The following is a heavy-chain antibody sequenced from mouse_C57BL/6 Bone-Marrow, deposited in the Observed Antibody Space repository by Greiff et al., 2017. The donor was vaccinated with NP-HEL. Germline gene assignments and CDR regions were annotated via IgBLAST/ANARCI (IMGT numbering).Heavy chain of an antibody. CDR3: ARGRSNWYFDV. V-gene: IGHV1-63*01. CDR1: GYTFTNYW. Sequence: VQLQQSGAELVRPGTSVKMSCKASGYTFTNYWIGWAKQRPGHGLEWIGDIYPGGGYTNYNEKFKGKATLTADKSSSTAYMQFSSLTSEDSAIYYCARGRSNWYFDVWGTGTTVTVSS. CDR2: IYPGGGYT. J-gene: IGHJ1*03.